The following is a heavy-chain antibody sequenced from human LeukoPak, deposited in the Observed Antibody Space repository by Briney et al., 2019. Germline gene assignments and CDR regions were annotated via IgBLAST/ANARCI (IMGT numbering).Heavy chain of an antibody. Sequence: GGSLRLSCAASGFTFSSYAMHWVRQAPGKGLEWVAVISYDGSNKYYAYSVKGRFTISRDNSKNTLYLQMNSLRAEDTAVYYCARDRAMVRGVITGWFDPWGQGTLVTVSS. CDR3: ARDRAMVRGVITGWFDP. V-gene: IGHV3-30*04. J-gene: IGHJ5*02. D-gene: IGHD3-10*01. CDR2: ISYDGSNK. CDR1: GFTFSSYA.